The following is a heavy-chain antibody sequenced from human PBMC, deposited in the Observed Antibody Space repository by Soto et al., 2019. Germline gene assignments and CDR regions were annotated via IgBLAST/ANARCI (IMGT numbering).Heavy chain of an antibody. CDR3: AKNYYGSGSYMYWFDP. J-gene: IGHJ5*02. CDR1: GFTFSSYD. V-gene: IGHV3-7*05. CDR2: IKQDGSEK. D-gene: IGHD3-10*01. Sequence: GALRLSCAASGFTFSSYDMHWVRQATGKGLEWVANIKQDGSEKYYVDSVKGRFTISRDNAKNSLYLQMNSLRAEDTAVYYCAKNYYGSGSYMYWFDPWGQGTLVTVSS.